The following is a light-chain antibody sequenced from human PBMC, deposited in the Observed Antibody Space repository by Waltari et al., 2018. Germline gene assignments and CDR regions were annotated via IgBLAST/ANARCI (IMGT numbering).Light chain of an antibody. CDR3: SSQTLDGLIL. V-gene: IGLV2-14*03. CDR2: DVT. Sequence: QSALTQPASVSGSPGQSITIPCSGIGIAAGASEYVSWHQHHPDKAPQLIIYDVTNGPSGVSDRFSASWSANTASLTISRLQPEDEGDYFCSSQTLDGLILFGGGTRLTVL. CDR1: GIAAGASEY. J-gene: IGLJ3*02.